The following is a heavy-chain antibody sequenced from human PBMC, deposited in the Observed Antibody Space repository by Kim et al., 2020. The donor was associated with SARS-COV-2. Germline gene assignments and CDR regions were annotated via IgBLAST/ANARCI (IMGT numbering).Heavy chain of an antibody. CDR3: ARGREDYHYYNFWRGYYTGSAFDV. CDR1: GGSLSGYY. V-gene: IGHV4-34*01. J-gene: IGHJ3*01. CDR2: IIASGRS. Sequence: SETLSLTCGVYGGSLSGYYWSWIRQTPGKGLEWIGEIIASGRSNNNPSLKSRVTISGDTSKNQFSLNMNSVTAADSAVYYCARGREDYHYYNFWRGYYTGSAFDVWGQGTVVTVSS. D-gene: IGHD3-3*01.